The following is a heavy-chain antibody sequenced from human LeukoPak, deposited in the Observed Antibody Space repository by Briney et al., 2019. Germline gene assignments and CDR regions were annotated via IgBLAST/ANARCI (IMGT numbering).Heavy chain of an antibody. CDR3: ARLWFGESAGDY. V-gene: IGHV1-2*02. CDR1: GYIFTGYY. D-gene: IGHD3-10*01. CDR2: INPNSGDT. Sequence: ASVKVSCKASGYIFTGYYVHWVRQAPGQGLEWMGWINPNSGDTNYAQKFQGRVTMTRDTSISTAYMELSRLRSDDTAVYYCARLWFGESAGDYWGQGTLVTVSS. J-gene: IGHJ4*02.